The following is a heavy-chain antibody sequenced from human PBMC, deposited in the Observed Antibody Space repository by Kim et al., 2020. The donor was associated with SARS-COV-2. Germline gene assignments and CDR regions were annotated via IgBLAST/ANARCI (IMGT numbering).Heavy chain of an antibody. V-gene: IGHV4-59*01. CDR2: IYYSGST. D-gene: IGHD3-22*01. CDR1: GGSISSYY. J-gene: IGHJ4*02. Sequence: SETLSLTCTVSGGSISSYYWSWIRQPPGKGLEWIGYIYYSGSTNYNPSLKSRVTISVDTSKKQFSLKLSSVTAADTAVYYCARGGWLLPRVDYWGQGTLVTVSS. CDR3: ARGGWLLPRVDY.